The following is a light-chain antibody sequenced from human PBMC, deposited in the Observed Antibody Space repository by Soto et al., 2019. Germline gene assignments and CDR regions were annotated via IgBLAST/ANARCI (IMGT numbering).Light chain of an antibody. Sequence: QSALTQPASVSGSPGQSVTISCTGTFSDIGGYNYVSWYQQHPGKAPKLMIYEVDNRPSGVSNRFSGSKSGNTASLTISGLQAEDEADYYCTSYRDSSTLRVFGGGTKLTVL. CDR1: FSDIGGYNY. V-gene: IGLV2-14*01. CDR3: TSYRDSSTLRV. J-gene: IGLJ3*02. CDR2: EVD.